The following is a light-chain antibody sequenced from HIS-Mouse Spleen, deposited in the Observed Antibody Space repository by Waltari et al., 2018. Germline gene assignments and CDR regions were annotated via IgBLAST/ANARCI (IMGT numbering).Light chain of an antibody. J-gene: IGLJ3*02. CDR2: RNN. CDR1: SSNIGRTY. Sequence: QSVLTQPPSASGTPGQRLTIPCSGSSSNIGRTYVYWYQQLRGTAPKLLIYRNNQRPSGVPDRFSGSKSGTSASLAISGLRSEDEADYYCAAWDDSLSGPVFGGGTKLTVL. V-gene: IGLV1-47*01. CDR3: AAWDDSLSGPV.